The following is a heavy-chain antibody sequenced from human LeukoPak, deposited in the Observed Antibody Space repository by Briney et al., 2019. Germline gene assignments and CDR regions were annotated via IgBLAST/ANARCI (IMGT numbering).Heavy chain of an antibody. J-gene: IGHJ4*02. D-gene: IGHD1-14*01. CDR1: GFAVGSNY. CDR2: IYSGGAI. V-gene: IGHV3-53*01. CDR3: ARRPGN. Sequence: GGSLRLSCVASGFAVGSNYVSWVRQAPGKGLEWVSLIYSGGAIRYADSVKGRFTISRDSSKNTLFLQMNDLTVEDTARYYCARRPGNWGQGILVTVPS.